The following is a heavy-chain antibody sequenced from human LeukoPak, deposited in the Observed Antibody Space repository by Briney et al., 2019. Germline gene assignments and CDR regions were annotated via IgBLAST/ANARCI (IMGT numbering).Heavy chain of an antibody. J-gene: IGHJ5*02. Sequence: GASVKVSCKASGYTFASYGISWVRQAPGQGLEWMGIINPSGGSTSYAQKFQGRVTMTRDTSTSTVYMELSSLRSEDTAVYYCARERSDIWFDPWGQGTLVTVSS. CDR1: GYTFASYG. CDR3: ARERSDIWFDP. CDR2: INPSGGST. D-gene: IGHD2-15*01. V-gene: IGHV1-46*01.